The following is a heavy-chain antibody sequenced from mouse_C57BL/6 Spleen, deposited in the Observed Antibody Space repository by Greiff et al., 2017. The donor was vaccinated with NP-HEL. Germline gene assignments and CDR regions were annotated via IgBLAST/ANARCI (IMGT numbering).Heavy chain of an antibody. CDR2: ISYDGRN. V-gene: IGHV3-6*01. J-gene: IGHJ4*01. D-gene: IGHD2-4*01. CDR1: GYSITSGYY. Sequence: EVHLVESGPGLVKPSQSLSLTCSVTGYSITSGYYWNWIRQFPGNKLEWMGYISYDGRNNYNPSLKNRISITRDTSKNQFFLKLNSLTTEDTATYYCAREGRYYYDDPYAMDYWGQGTSVTVSS. CDR3: AREGRYYYDDPYAMDY.